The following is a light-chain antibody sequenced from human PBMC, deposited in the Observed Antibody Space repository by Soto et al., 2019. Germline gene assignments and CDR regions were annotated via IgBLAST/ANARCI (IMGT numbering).Light chain of an antibody. CDR1: QSVSSNY. CDR2: DAS. V-gene: IGKV3-11*01. Sequence: IVLTQSPGTLSLSHGERATLSCRAGQSVSSNYLAWYQQKPGQAPRLLIYDASNRATGIPARFSGSGSGTDFTLTISSLQPEDFAVYYCQQRSNWPPLITFGQGTRLEIK. J-gene: IGKJ5*01. CDR3: QQRSNWPPLIT.